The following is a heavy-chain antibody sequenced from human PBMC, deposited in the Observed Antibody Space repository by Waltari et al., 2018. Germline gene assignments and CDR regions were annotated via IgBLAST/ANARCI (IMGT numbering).Heavy chain of an antibody. V-gene: IGHV1-69*08. J-gene: IGHJ4*02. CDR1: GGTFSSYA. CDR3: AIDRMSPWALDY. CDR2: IIPIFGTA. D-gene: IGHD1-26*01. Sequence: QVQLVQSGAEVKKPGSSVKVSCKASGGTFSSYAISWVRQAPGQGLEWMGRIIPIFGTANDAQKFQGIVTLTADKSTITAYLGLSSLRAEDTAVYYCAIDRMSPWALDYWGQGTLVTVSS.